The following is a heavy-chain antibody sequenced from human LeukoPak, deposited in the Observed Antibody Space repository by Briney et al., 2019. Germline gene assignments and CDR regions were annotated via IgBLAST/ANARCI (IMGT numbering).Heavy chain of an antibody. CDR3: AKDLTPDGAWDIDY. Sequence: GGSLRLSCVASGFTFSKYTMSWVRQAPGKGLEWVSGIYGGSTTTTFYADSVKGRFTISRDNSMNTLCLQMNSLRAEDTAVYYCAKDLTPDGAWDIDYWGQGTLITVSS. D-gene: IGHD3-9*01. CDR1: GFTFSKYT. CDR2: IYGGSTTTT. V-gene: IGHV3-23*01. J-gene: IGHJ4*02.